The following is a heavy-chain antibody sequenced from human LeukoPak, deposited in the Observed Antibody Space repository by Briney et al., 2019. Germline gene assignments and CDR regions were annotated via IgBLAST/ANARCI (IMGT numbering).Heavy chain of an antibody. V-gene: IGHV3-21*01. CDR2: ISSSSSYI. CDR3: ARWGRYDSSAGTIDY. CDR1: GFTFSSYS. Sequence: TGGSLRLSCAASGFTFSSYSMNWVRQAPGEGLEWVSSISSSSSYIYYPHSVKGRFTFSIDNAKNALYLQMTSLRAEDTAVYYCARWGRYDSSAGTIDYWGQGTLVTVSS. J-gene: IGHJ4*02. D-gene: IGHD3-22*01.